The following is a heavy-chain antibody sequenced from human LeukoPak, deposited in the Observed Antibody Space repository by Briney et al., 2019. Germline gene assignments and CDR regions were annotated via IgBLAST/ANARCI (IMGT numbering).Heavy chain of an antibody. CDR1: GDTFTIYV. CDR3: ARDNVLRSADAFDI. J-gene: IGHJ3*02. V-gene: IGHV1-18*01. D-gene: IGHD3-3*01. CDR2: ISAYNGYT. Sequence: GSVRVSCMASGDTFTIYVISWVRQAPGEGRGGVGWISAYNGYTNYAQKLQGRVTMTTDTSTSTAYMGLRSLRSDDTAVYYCARDNVLRSADAFDIWGQGTMVTVSS.